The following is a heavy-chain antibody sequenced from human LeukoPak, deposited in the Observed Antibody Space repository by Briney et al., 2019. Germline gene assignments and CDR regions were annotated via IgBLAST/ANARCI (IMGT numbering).Heavy chain of an antibody. CDR1: GCTVSTIY. CDR3: AREFGLRYFDWLLWGAFDI. CDR2: ISSSGSTI. V-gene: IGHV3-48*03. D-gene: IGHD3-9*01. J-gene: IGHJ3*02. Sequence: GGSLRLSCAASGCTVSTIYMNGVPQAPGKQLQRASYISSSGSTIYYAASVKGRFTISRDNAKHSLYLQMNSLRAEDTAVYYCAREFGLRYFDWLLWGAFDIWGQGTMVTVSS.